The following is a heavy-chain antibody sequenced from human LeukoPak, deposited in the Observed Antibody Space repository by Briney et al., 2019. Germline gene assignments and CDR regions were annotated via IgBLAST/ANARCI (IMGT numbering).Heavy chain of an antibody. CDR3: ARDEGITMVRGANNWFDP. J-gene: IGHJ5*02. D-gene: IGHD3-10*01. CDR1: GYTFTSYG. CDR2: ISAYNGNT. V-gene: IGHV1-18*01. Sequence: ASVKVSCKASGYTFTSYGISWVRQAPGQGLEWMGWISAYNGNTNYAQKLQGRVTMTTDTSTSTAYMELRSLRSDDTAVYYCARDEGITMVRGANNWFDPWGQGTLVTVSS.